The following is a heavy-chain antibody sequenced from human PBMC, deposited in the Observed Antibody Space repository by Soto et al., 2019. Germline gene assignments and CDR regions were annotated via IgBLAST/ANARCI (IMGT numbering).Heavy chain of an antibody. CDR3: ASFLRDFWSGYYLHYYYYGMDV. CDR2: IIPIFGTA. D-gene: IGHD3-3*01. Sequence: ASVKVSCKASGGTFSSYAISWVRQAPGQGLEWMGGIIPIFGTANYAQKFQGRVTITADESTSTAYMELSSLRSEDTAVYYCASFLRDFWSGYYLHYYYYGMDVWGQGTTVTVSS. CDR1: GGTFSSYA. J-gene: IGHJ6*02. V-gene: IGHV1-69*13.